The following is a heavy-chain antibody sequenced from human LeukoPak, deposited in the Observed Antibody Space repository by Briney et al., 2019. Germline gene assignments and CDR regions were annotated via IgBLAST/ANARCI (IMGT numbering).Heavy chain of an antibody. CDR3: VASSGWSGLDAFDI. CDR1: GFTFSDYY. Sequence: PGGSLRLSCEASGFTFSDYYWSWIRQPPGKGLEWIGYVYYSGSTNYNPSLKSRVTISVDTSKNQFSLKLSSVTAADTAVYYCVASSGWSGLDAFDIWGQGTMVTVSS. J-gene: IGHJ3*02. CDR2: VYYSGST. V-gene: IGHV4-59*08. D-gene: IGHD6-13*01.